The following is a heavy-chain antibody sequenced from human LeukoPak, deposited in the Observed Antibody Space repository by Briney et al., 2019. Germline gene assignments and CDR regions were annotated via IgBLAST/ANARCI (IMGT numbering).Heavy chain of an antibody. D-gene: IGHD5-12*01. CDR3: ARASIVATIRWAYYYYGMDV. CDR2: INHSGST. CDR1: GGSFSGYY. Sequence: PSETLSLTCAVYGGSFSGYYWRWIRQPPGKGLEWIGEINHSGSTNYNPSLKSRVTISVDTSKNQFSLKLSSVTAADTAVYYCARASIVATIRWAYYYYGMDVWGQGTTVTVSS. J-gene: IGHJ6*02. V-gene: IGHV4-34*01.